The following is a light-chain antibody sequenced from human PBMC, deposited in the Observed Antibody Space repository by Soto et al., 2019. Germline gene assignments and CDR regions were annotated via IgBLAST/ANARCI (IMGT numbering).Light chain of an antibody. CDR3: QQYDSTPPT. Sequence: DIVMTQSPDSLAVSLGERATINCKSSQSVLYSSNTKNYLAWYQQRPVQPPKLLIYWASTRESGVPDRFSGSGSGTDFTLTITSLQAEDVVVDYCQQYDSTPPTFGQGTKLESK. J-gene: IGKJ2*01. CDR2: WAS. V-gene: IGKV4-1*01. CDR1: QSVLYSSNTKNY.